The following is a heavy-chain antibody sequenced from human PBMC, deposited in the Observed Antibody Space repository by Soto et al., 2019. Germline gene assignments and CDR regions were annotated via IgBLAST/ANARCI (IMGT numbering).Heavy chain of an antibody. CDR1: RYTFTNYA. CDR2: INAGNGNT. J-gene: IGHJ4*02. V-gene: IGHV1-3*01. Sequence: VASVKVSCKASRYTFTNYAMHWVRQAPGQRLEWMGWINAGNGNTKYSQKFQGRVTFTRDTSATTAYMELNSLRSEDTAVYYCARGERYYYDSSGYFGFDYWGQRTLVTVSS. CDR3: ARGERYYYDSSGYFGFDY. D-gene: IGHD3-22*01.